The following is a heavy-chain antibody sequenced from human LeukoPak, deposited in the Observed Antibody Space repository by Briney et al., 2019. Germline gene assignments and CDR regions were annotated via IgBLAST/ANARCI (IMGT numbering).Heavy chain of an antibody. Sequence: QPGGSLRLSCAASGFTVSSSYMNWVRQAPGKGLEWVSLIFSGGGTYYADSVKGRFTISRDNSKNTLFLQMNSLRAEDTAVYYCARGGVVYPDSFDIWGRGTMVTVSS. CDR2: IFSGGGT. CDR1: GFTVSSSY. J-gene: IGHJ3*02. V-gene: IGHV3-66*01. CDR3: ARGGVVYPDSFDI. D-gene: IGHD2-15*01.